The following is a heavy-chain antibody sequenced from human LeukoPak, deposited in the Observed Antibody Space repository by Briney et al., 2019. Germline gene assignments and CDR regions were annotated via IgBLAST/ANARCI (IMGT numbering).Heavy chain of an antibody. CDR1: GFTFSSHW. V-gene: IGHV3-7*01. D-gene: IGHD7-27*01. CDR2: IKQDGSVK. Sequence: GGSLRLPCAASGFTFSSHWMTWGRQAPGKGLEWVANIKQDGSVKSYLDSVKGRFTISRDNAKNSLYLQMHSLRADDTAVYYCARNLHWAFDSWGQGTLVTVSS. CDR3: ARNLHWAFDS. J-gene: IGHJ4*02.